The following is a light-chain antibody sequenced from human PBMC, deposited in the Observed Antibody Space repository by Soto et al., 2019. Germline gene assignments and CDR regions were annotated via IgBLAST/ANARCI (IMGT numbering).Light chain of an antibody. CDR2: SNN. CDR1: SSNIGSNT. V-gene: IGLV1-44*01. J-gene: IGLJ3*02. Sequence: QLVLTQPPSASGTPGQRVTISCSGSSSNIGSNTVNWYQQLPGTAPKLLIYSNNQRPSGVPARFSGSKSGTSASLAISGLQSEDEADYYCAAWDDSLNGGVFGGGTKVTVL. CDR3: AAWDDSLNGGV.